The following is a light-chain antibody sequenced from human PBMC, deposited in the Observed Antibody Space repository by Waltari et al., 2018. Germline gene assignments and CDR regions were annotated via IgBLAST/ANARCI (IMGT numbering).Light chain of an antibody. CDR1: ISDVGNFNY. Sequence: QSALTQPRSVSGSPGQSATISCTATISDVGNFNYAAWYQQHPGKAPKLIIYEVTTRPSGVPDRLSGSKSGNTASLTISGLQAEDEADYYCCSYAGRYTFVFGTGTKVTVL. J-gene: IGLJ1*01. V-gene: IGLV2-11*01. CDR2: EVT. CDR3: CSYAGRYTFV.